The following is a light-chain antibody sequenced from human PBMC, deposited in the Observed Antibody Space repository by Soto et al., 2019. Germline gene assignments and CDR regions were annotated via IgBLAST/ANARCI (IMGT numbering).Light chain of an antibody. Sequence: DIQMTQTPSTLSASVGDRVTITCRASQSISSWLAWYQQKPGKAPKLLIYDASSLESGVPSRFSGSGSGTEFTLTISSLQPDDFATYYCLQDHDDSWTFGQGTKVDIK. V-gene: IGKV1-5*01. CDR1: QSISSW. J-gene: IGKJ1*01. CDR3: LQDHDDSWT. CDR2: DAS.